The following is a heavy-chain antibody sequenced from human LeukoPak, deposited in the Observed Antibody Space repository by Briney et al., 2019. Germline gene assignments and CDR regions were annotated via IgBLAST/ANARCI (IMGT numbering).Heavy chain of an antibody. CDR2: IYPGDSDA. CDR1: GYSFNSYW. J-gene: IGHJ4*02. Sequence: GESLKISCKGSGYSFNSYWIGWVRQMPGKGLKWMGIIYPGDSDARYSPSFQGQVTISADKSISTAYLQWSSLKASDTAMYYCARRRDLYSGSYYPFDYWAREPWSPSPQ. D-gene: IGHD1-26*01. V-gene: IGHV5-51*01. CDR3: ARRRDLYSGSYYPFDY.